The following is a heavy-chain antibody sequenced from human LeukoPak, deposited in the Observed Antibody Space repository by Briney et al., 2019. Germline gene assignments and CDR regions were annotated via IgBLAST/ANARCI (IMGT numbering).Heavy chain of an antibody. V-gene: IGHV3-30*01. CDR3: AREEVIGLDSSGYEDY. J-gene: IGHJ4*02. D-gene: IGHD3-22*01. CDR1: GFTFSSYA. CDR2: ISYDGSNK. Sequence: GGSLRLSCAASGFTFSSYAMHWVRQAPGKGLEWVAVISYDGSNKYYADSVKGRFTISRDNSKNTLYLQMNSLRAEDTAVYYCAREEVIGLDSSGYEDYWGQGTLVTVSS.